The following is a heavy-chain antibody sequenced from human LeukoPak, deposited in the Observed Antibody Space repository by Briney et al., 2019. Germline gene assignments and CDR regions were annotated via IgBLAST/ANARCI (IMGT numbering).Heavy chain of an antibody. CDR2: IYYSGST. CDR1: GGSISSYY. J-gene: IGHJ4*02. D-gene: IGHD5-18*01. CDR3: ARSTPTSIQHNPFDY. Sequence: SETLSLTCTVSGGSISSYYWSWIRQPPGKGLEWIGYIYYSGSTNYNPSLKSRVTISVDTSKNQFSLKLSSVTAADTAVYYCARSTPTSIQHNPFDYWGQGTLVTVSS. V-gene: IGHV4-59*01.